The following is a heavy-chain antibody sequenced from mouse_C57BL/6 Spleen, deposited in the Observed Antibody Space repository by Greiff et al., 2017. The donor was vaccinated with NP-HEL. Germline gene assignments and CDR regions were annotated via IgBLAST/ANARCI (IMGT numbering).Heavy chain of an antibody. CDR3: ARTARIKY. CDR1: GYSITSGYG. V-gene: IGHV3-2*02. Sequence: EVQLVESGPGLVKPSQSLSLTCTVTGYSITSGYGWNWIRQFPGNKLEWMGYISYSGSTNYNPSLQSRISITRDTSKNQFLLQLNSVTTEDTATYYCARTARIKYWGQGTTLTVSS. CDR2: ISYSGST. J-gene: IGHJ2*01. D-gene: IGHD1-2*01.